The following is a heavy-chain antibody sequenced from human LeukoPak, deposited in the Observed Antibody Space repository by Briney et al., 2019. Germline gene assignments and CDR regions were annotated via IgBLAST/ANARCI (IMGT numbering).Heavy chain of an antibody. CDR1: GYTFTSYD. Sequence: ASVKVSCKASGYTFTSYDINWVRQATGQGLEWTGWMNPNSGNTGYAQKFQGRVTITRNTSISTAYMELSSLRSDDTAVFYCARRYYNILTGSFSFDYWGQGTLVTVSS. V-gene: IGHV1-8*03. J-gene: IGHJ4*02. CDR2: MNPNSGNT. CDR3: ARRYYNILTGSFSFDY. D-gene: IGHD3-9*01.